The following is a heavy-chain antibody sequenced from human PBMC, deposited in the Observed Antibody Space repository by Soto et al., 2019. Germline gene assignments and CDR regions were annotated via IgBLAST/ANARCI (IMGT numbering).Heavy chain of an antibody. CDR1: GFTFSSYS. CDR2: ISSGSSTI. Sequence: EVQLVESGGGLVQPGGSLRLSCAASGFTFSSYSMNWVRQAPGKGLEWVSYISSGSSTIYYADSVKGRFTISRDNAKNSLYLQMNSLRAEDTAVYYCAREQSTGYYNPLDYWGQGTLVTVSS. V-gene: IGHV3-48*01. D-gene: IGHD3-9*01. J-gene: IGHJ4*02. CDR3: AREQSTGYYNPLDY.